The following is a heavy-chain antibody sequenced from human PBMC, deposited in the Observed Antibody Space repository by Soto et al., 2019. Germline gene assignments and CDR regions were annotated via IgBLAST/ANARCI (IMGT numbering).Heavy chain of an antibody. D-gene: IGHD6-19*01. V-gene: IGHV4-4*02. CDR1: GGSISSSNW. CDR3: ARDRAVAAPQHWFDP. CDR2: IYHSGST. J-gene: IGHJ5*02. Sequence: QVQLQESGPGLVKPSGTLSLTCAVSGGSISSSNWWSWVRQPPGKGLEWIGEIYHSGSTNYNPSLNSRVARXXDXAXNQFSLKLSSVPAADTAVYYCARDRAVAAPQHWFDPWGQGTLVTVSS.